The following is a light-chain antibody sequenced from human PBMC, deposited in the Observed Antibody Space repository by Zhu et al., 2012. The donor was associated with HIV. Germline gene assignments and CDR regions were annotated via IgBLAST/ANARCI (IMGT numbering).Light chain of an antibody. CDR2: DTS. CDR3: QQRSSWPLT. J-gene: IGKJ4*01. V-gene: IGKV3-11*01. Sequence: IVLTQSPATLSLSPGERATVSCRASGSVRSFLAWYQQKPGQAPRLLIYDTSKRATGIPARFSGSGSGTDFTLTISSLEPEDFALYYXQQRSSWPLTFGGGTKVEIK. CDR1: GSVRSF.